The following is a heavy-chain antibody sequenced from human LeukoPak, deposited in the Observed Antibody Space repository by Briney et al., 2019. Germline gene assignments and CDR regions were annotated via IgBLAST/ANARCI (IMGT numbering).Heavy chain of an antibody. J-gene: IGHJ4*02. CDR2: INTNSGNP. CDR1: GYTFTNYA. V-gene: IGHV7-4-1*01. CDR3: ARESGGSPGAY. D-gene: IGHD1-26*01. Sequence: ASVKVSCKASGYTFTNYAINWVRQAPGQGLEWMGWINTNSGNPTYAQGFTGRFVFSLDTSVSTAYLQIGSLKTDDTAVYYCARESGGSPGAYWGQGTLVTVSS.